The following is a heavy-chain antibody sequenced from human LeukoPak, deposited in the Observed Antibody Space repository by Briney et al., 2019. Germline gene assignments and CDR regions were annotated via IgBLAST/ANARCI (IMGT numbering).Heavy chain of an antibody. CDR3: ARDPSEYSSGWSPRDY. CDR1: GYTFTGYY. V-gene: IGHV1-2*02. CDR2: INPNSGGT. D-gene: IGHD6-19*01. J-gene: IGHJ4*02. Sequence: ASVKVSCKASGYTFTGYYMHWARQAPGQGLEWMGWINPNSGGTNYAQKFQGRVTMTRDTSISTAYMELSRLRSDDTAVYYCARDPSEYSSGWSPRDYWGQGTLVTVSS.